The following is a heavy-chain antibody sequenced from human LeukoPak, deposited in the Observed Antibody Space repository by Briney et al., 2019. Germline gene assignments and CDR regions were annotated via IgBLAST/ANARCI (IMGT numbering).Heavy chain of an antibody. J-gene: IGHJ4*02. CDR3: ARRPRGYCSSTTCYFDY. CDR1: GYSFTTYW. CDR2: IYPGDSDT. Sequence: GESLQISCQGSGYSFTTYWIGWVRQMPGKGLEWMGIIYPGDSDTRYSPSFQGQVTISADKSISTAYLHWSSLKASDTAMYYCARRPRGYCSSTTCYFDYWGQGTLVTVSS. D-gene: IGHD2-2*01. V-gene: IGHV5-51*01.